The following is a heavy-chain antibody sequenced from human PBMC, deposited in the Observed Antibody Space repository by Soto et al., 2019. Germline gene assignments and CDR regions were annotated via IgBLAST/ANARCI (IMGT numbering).Heavy chain of an antibody. CDR3: ARGSLPLNDPYYYYNYMDV. CDR2: IKQDGSEK. V-gene: IGHV3-7*01. J-gene: IGHJ6*03. Sequence: GGSLRLSCAASGFTFSSYWMSWVRQAPGKGLEWVANIKQDGSEKYYVDSVKGRFTISRDNAKNSLYLQMNSLRAEDTAVYYCARGSLPLNDPYYYYNYMDVWGKGTTVTVSS. D-gene: IGHD3-16*01. CDR1: GFTFSSYW.